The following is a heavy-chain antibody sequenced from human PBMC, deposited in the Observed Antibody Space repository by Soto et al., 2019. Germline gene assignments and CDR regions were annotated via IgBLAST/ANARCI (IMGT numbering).Heavy chain of an antibody. CDR1: RDTPTELS. D-gene: IGHD3-10*01. V-gene: IGHV1-24*01. CDR3: ATDRWFGELLFDY. CDR2: FDPEDGET. J-gene: IGHJ4*02. Sequence: GGSGKVARKVSRDTPTELSMPWVGQAPGKRLEWMGGFDPEDGETIYAQKFQGRVTMTEDTSTDTAYMELSSLRSEDTAVYYCATDRWFGELLFDYWGQGTLVTVSS.